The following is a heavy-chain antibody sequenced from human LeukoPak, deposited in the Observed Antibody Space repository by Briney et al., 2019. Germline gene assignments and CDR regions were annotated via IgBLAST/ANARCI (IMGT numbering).Heavy chain of an antibody. CDR1: GFTFSSYA. Sequence: GGSLRLSCAASGFTFSSYAMSWVRQAPGKGLEWVSAISGSGGGIHYADSVRGRFTISRDNSKNALYLQMNSLRVEDTAVYYCAIDPNWGTHSWGQGVLVTVSS. V-gene: IGHV3-23*01. CDR3: AIDPNWGTHS. CDR2: ISGSGGGI. J-gene: IGHJ4*02. D-gene: IGHD7-27*01.